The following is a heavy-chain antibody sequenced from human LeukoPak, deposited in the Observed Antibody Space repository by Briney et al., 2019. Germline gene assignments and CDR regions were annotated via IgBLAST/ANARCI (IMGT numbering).Heavy chain of an antibody. J-gene: IGHJ4*02. CDR2: IIPIFGTA. CDR1: GGTFSSYA. Sequence: SVKVSCKASGGTFSSYAISWVRQAPGQGLEWMGRIIPIFGTANYAQKFQGRVTITTDESTSTAYMELSSLRSEDTAVHYCARAPRRVADLGYFDYWGQGTLVTVSS. V-gene: IGHV1-69*05. CDR3: ARAPRRVADLGYFDY.